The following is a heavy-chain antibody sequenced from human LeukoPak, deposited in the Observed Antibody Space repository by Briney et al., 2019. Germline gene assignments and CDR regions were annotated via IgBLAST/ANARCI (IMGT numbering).Heavy chain of an antibody. J-gene: IGHJ3*02. CDR1: GGSISSYY. CDR3: ASGPPAGGAFDI. Sequence: SETLSLTCTVSGGSISSYYWSWIRQPAGKGLEWIGRIYTSGSTNYNPSLKSRVTMSVDTSKNQFSLKLSSVTAADTAVYYCASGPPAGGAFDIWGQGTTVTVSS. D-gene: IGHD3-10*01. V-gene: IGHV4-4*07. CDR2: IYTSGST.